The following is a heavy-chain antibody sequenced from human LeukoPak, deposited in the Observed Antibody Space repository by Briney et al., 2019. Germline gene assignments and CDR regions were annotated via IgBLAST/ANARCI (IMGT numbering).Heavy chain of an antibody. Sequence: PSETLSLTCTVSGGSISSYYWSWIRQPPGKGLEWIGSIYYSGSTYYNPSLKSRVTISVDTSKNQFSLKLSSVTAADTAVYYCELGGKAAFDYWGQGTLVTVSS. D-gene: IGHD3-16*01. CDR1: GGSISSYY. CDR3: ELGGKAAFDY. CDR2: IYYSGST. J-gene: IGHJ4*02. V-gene: IGHV4-59*05.